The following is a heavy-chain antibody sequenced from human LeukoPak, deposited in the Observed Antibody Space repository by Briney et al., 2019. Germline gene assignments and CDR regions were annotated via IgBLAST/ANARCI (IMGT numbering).Heavy chain of an antibody. CDR1: GFTFSSYA. V-gene: IGHV3-23*01. D-gene: IGHD6-13*01. CDR3: AKLDYSSSWFNPGEILDP. Sequence: PGGSLRLSCAASGFTFSSYAMSWVRQAPGKGLEWVSAISGSGGSTYYADSVKGWFTISRDNSKNTLYLQMNSLRAEDTAVYYCAKLDYSSSWFNPGEILDPWGQGTLVTVSS. J-gene: IGHJ5*02. CDR2: ISGSGGST.